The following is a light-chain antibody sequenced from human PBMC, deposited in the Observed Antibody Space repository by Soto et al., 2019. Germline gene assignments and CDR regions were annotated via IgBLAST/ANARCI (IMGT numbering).Light chain of an antibody. CDR3: SSFSSSSTLGV. J-gene: IGLJ3*02. Sequence: ALTQPASVSGSLGQSITISCTGTSSDIGTKNYVSWYQQHPGKAPKLMIYEVSNRPSGVSNRFSGSKSGYTASLTISGLQAEDEGDYYCSSFSSSSTLGVFGGGTKLTVL. V-gene: IGLV2-14*01. CDR2: EVS. CDR1: SSDIGTKNY.